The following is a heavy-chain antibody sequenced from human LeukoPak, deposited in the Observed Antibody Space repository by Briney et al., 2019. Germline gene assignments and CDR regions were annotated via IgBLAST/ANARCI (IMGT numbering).Heavy chain of an antibody. J-gene: IGHJ4*02. V-gene: IGHV4-30-2*01. CDR1: GVSISSGGNS. D-gene: IGHD6-19*01. CDR2: IYQSGST. Sequence: SETLSLTCPVSGVSISSGGNSWNWIRQPPGKGLEWIGYIYQSGSTYYNPSLKSRVTIAVDTSKNQFSLKLSSVTAADTAVYYCARVSSDYVDYWGQGTLVTVSS. CDR3: ARVSSDYVDY.